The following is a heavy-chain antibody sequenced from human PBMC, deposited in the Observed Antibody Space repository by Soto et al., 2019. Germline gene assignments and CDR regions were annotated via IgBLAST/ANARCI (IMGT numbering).Heavy chain of an antibody. D-gene: IGHD3-10*01. V-gene: IGHV4-4*02. Sequence: SETLSLTCAVSGGSIISSNWWSWVRQPPGKGLEWIGEIYHSGSTNYNPSLKSRVTISIDKSKNQFSLKLSSVTAADTAVYYWARRYMVRGIMNWFDPWGQGTLVTVSS. CDR1: GGSIISSNW. J-gene: IGHJ5*02. CDR2: IYHSGST. CDR3: ARRYMVRGIMNWFDP.